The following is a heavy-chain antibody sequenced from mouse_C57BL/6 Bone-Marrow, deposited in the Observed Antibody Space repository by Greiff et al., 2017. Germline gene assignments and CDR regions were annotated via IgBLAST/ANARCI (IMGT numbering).Heavy chain of an antibody. D-gene: IGHD2-5*01. V-gene: IGHV1-42*01. CDR2: INPSTGGT. J-gene: IGHJ4*01. Sequence: EVKLMESGPELVKPGASVKISCKASGYSFTGYYMNWVKQSPEKSLEWIGEINPSTGGTTYNQKFKAKATLTVDKSSSTAYMQLKSLTSEDSAVYYCARTSYYSNYWAMDYWGQGTSVTVSS. CDR3: ARTSYYSNYWAMDY. CDR1: GYSFTGYY.